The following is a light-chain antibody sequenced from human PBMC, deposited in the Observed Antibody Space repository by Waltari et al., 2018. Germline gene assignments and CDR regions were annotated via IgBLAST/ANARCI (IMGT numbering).Light chain of an antibody. CDR3: QQYNSDPT. CDR2: KAS. V-gene: IGKV1-5*03. CDR1: QSISSW. J-gene: IGKJ1*01. Sequence: DIQMTQSPSTLSASVGDSVTITCRASQSISSWLAWYQQKPGKAPKLLIYKASILESGVPSRFSGSGSGTEFTITVSSLQPDDFATYYCQQYNSDPTFGQGTKVEIK.